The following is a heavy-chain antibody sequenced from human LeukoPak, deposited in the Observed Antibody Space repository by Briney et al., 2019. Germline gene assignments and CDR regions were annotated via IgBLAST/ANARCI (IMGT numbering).Heavy chain of an antibody. Sequence: SETLSLTCTVSGGSISSYYWSWIRQPAGKGLEWIGRIYTSGSTNYNPSLKSRVTISVDTSKNQFSLKLSSVTAADTAVYYCARDADYYDSSGLGVYYFDYWGQGTLVTVSS. J-gene: IGHJ4*02. CDR3: ARDADYYDSSGLGVYYFDY. D-gene: IGHD3-22*01. V-gene: IGHV4-4*07. CDR1: GGSISSYY. CDR2: IYTSGST.